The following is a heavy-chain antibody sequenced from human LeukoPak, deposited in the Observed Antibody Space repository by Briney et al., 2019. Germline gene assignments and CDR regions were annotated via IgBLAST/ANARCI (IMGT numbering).Heavy chain of an antibody. CDR1: GFTFSSYE. V-gene: IGHV3-48*03. J-gene: IGHJ3*02. CDR3: ARQVAVYSYGHDAFDI. CDR2: ISSSRSII. D-gene: IGHD5-18*01. Sequence: PGGSLRLSCSASGFTFSSYEVNWVRQAPGKGLERVSYISSSRSIIYYADSVKRRFTISRHNAKHSLYLQMNSLRAEDTAVYYCARQVAVYSYGHDAFDIWGQGTMVTASP.